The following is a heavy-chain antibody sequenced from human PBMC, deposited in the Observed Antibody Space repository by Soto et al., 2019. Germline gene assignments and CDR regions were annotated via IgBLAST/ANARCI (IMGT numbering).Heavy chain of an antibody. Sequence: QVQLVQSGAEVKKPGSSVKVSCKASGGTFSSYAISWVRQAPGQGLEWMGGIIPIFGTVNYAQKFQGRVPITADESXXTXYXXLSSLRSEDTAVYYCARHDCISSSCYYYYYYGMDVWGQGTTVTVSS. V-gene: IGHV1-69*12. J-gene: IGHJ6*02. D-gene: IGHD2-2*01. CDR2: IIPIFGTV. CDR3: ARHDCISSSCYYYYYYGMDV. CDR1: GGTFSSYA.